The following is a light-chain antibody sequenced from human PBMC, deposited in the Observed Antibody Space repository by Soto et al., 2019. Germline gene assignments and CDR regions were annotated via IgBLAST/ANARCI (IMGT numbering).Light chain of an antibody. CDR3: YSFAGSATCV. Sequence: QSALAQPASVSGSPGQSITISCTGTSSDIGGYNLVSWYQHHPGKAPKLIIYEASKRPSGVSDRFSGSRSGDTASLTISALQTDYEADYYCYSFAGSATCVFGGGTKVT. J-gene: IGLJ3*02. CDR1: SSDIGGYNL. V-gene: IGLV2-23*01. CDR2: EAS.